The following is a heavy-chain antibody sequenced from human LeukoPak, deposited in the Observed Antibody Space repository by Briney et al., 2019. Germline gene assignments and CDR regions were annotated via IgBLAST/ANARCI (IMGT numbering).Heavy chain of an antibody. J-gene: IGHJ4*02. CDR2: ITTGGPNT. CDR1: GFTFSSYT. V-gene: IGHV3-23*01. Sequence: GGSLRLSCTASGFTFSSYTMSWVRQAPGKGLKWFSTITTGGPNTYYADSVKGRFTVSRDDSKNTLYLQMNSLRAEDTAVYYCAKDGGLWVSAHWGDSWGRGTLVTVSS. D-gene: IGHD7-27*01. CDR3: AKDGGLWVSAHWGDS.